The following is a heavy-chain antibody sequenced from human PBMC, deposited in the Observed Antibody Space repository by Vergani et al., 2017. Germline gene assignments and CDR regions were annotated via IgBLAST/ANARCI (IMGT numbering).Heavy chain of an antibody. D-gene: IGHD4-23*01. J-gene: IGHJ4*02. CDR2: ISGSGSTI. V-gene: IGHV3-23*01. CDR3: ASDVPDYSGNSGY. CDR1: GFPFSSYA. Sequence: EVQLLESGGGLVQPGGSLRLSCAASGFPFSSYAMSWVRQAPGKGLEWVAAISGSGSTIYYADSVKGRFTISRDNAENSLYLQMNSLRAEDTAAYYCASDVPDYSGNSGYWCQGTMVIVSS.